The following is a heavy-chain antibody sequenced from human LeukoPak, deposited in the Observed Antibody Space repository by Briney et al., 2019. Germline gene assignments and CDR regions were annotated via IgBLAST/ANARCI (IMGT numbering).Heavy chain of an antibody. Sequence: KPGGSLRLSCAASGFTFSSYSMNWVRQAPGKGLEWVSSISSSSSYIYYADSVKGRFTISRDNAKNSLYLQMNSLRAEDTAVYYCARAGRYFDWLLPFDYWGQGTLVTVSS. CDR1: GFTFSSYS. V-gene: IGHV3-21*01. CDR2: ISSSSSYI. J-gene: IGHJ4*02. D-gene: IGHD3-9*01. CDR3: ARAGRYFDWLLPFDY.